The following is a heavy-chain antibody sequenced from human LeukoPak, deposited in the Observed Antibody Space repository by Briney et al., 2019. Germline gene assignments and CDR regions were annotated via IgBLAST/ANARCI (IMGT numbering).Heavy chain of an antibody. V-gene: IGHV1-3*01. Sequence: GASVKVSCKASGYTFTSYAMHRVRQAPGQRLEWMGWINAGNGNTKYSQKFQGRVTITRDTSASTAYMELSSLRSEDTAVYYCARDQSPYSSSWYGYFQHWGQGTLVTVSS. D-gene: IGHD6-13*01. CDR1: GYTFTSYA. CDR2: INAGNGNT. CDR3: ARDQSPYSSSWYGYFQH. J-gene: IGHJ1*01.